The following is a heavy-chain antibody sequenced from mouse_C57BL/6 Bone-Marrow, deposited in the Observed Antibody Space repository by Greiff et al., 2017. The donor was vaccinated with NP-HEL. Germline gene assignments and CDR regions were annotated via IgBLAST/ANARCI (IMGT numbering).Heavy chain of an antibody. V-gene: IGHV3-6*01. CDR3: ARDLLYDWDY. CDR1: GYSITSGYY. D-gene: IGHD2-3*01. CDR2: ISYDGSN. J-gene: IGHJ2*01. Sequence: DVHLVESGPGLVKPSQSLSLTCSVTGYSITSGYYWNWIRQFPGNKLEWMGYISYDGSNNYNPFLKNRISITRDTSKNQFFLKLNSVTTEDTATYYCARDLLYDWDYWGQGTTLTVSS.